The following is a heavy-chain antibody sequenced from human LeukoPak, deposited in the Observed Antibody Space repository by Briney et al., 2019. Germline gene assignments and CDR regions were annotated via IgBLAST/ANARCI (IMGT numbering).Heavy chain of an antibody. D-gene: IGHD6-19*01. CDR2: IYTSGST. Sequence: SETLSLTCTVSGGSISSRSYYWSWIRQPAAKELEWVGCIYTSGSTNYNPSLKSRVTISVDTSKDQFSLKLSSVTAADTAVYYSARDRARYSSGWSQGFDPWGQGTLVTVSS. CDR1: GGSISSRSYY. V-gene: IGHV4-61*02. J-gene: IGHJ5*02. CDR3: ARDRARYSSGWSQGFDP.